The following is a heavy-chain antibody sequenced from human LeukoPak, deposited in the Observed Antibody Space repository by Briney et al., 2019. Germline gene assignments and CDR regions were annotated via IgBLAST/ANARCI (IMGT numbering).Heavy chain of an antibody. V-gene: IGHV4-61*02. Sequence: SETLSLTCTVSGGSISSGSYYWSWIRQPAGKGLEWIGLIYTSGSTKYNPSLKSRVTISVDTSKNQFSLKLSSVTAADTAVYYCARLRYSGYRVTVYYYMDVWGKGTTVTISS. D-gene: IGHD5-12*01. CDR1: GGSISSGSYY. CDR2: IYTSGST. J-gene: IGHJ6*03. CDR3: ARLRYSGYRVTVYYYMDV.